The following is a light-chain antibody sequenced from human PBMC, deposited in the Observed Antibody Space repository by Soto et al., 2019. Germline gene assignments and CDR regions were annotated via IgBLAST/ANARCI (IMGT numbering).Light chain of an antibody. Sequence: EIVLTQSPGTLSLSPGERATLSCRASQSVSSSYLAWYQQKPGQAPRLLIYGASNRATGIPDRFSGGGSGTEFTLTISSLQSEDFAEYHCQQYNNWPQTFGQGTKVDI. J-gene: IGKJ1*01. CDR1: QSVSSSY. CDR2: GAS. V-gene: IGKV3-20*01. CDR3: QQYNNWPQT.